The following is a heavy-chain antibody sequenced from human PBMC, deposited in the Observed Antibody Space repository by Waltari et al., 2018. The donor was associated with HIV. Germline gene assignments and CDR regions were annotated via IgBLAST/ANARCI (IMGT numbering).Heavy chain of an antibody. CDR2: IDRSGAR. CDR3: ARGPYMRAFRGNLYCNSSLDV. J-gene: IGHJ6*02. D-gene: IGHD2-15*01. CDR1: GGSVSGCY. Sequence: QVQLQQWGAGQVKPSETLSLTCLLSGGSVSGCYWTWVRHSPGRGLEWIGGIDRSGARRFNTSHKGSITFSMDTSRSHFALTMSPVSTADTAVYYCARGPYMRAFRGNLYCNSSLDVWGQGTTVTVSS. V-gene: IGHV4-34*02.